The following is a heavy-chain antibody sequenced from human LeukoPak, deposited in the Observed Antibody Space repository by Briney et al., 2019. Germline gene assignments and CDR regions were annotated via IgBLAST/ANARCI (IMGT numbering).Heavy chain of an antibody. Sequence: ASVKVSCKASGYTFTSNGISWVRQATGQGLEWMGWMNPNSGNTGYAQKFQGRVAMTRNTAITTAYMELSSLRSEDTAVYYCARADGSYEGVDYWGQGTLVTVSS. CDR2: MNPNSGNT. D-gene: IGHD1-26*01. J-gene: IGHJ4*02. CDR1: GYTFTSNG. V-gene: IGHV1-8*01. CDR3: ARADGSYEGVDY.